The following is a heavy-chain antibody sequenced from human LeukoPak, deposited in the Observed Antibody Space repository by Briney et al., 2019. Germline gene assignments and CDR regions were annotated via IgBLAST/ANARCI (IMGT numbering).Heavy chain of an antibody. V-gene: IGHV3-13*01. J-gene: IGHJ5*02. CDR1: GPTFSSYD. CDR2: IGPTGDT. Sequence: PGGSLRLSCAASGPTFSSYDFHWVRHVTGKGPEWVSAIGPTGDTYYSGSVKGRFTMSRENAKNSLYLQMNSLRAGDTAVYYCARDRCSGGVCYFWFDPRGQGTLVTVSS. D-gene: IGHD2-15*01. CDR3: ARDRCSGGVCYFWFDP.